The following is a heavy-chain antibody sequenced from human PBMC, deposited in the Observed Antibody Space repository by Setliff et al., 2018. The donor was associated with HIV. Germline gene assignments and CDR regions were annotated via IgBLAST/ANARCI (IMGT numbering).Heavy chain of an antibody. V-gene: IGHV4-59*11. CDR3: ASGSPFDGFDM. CDR1: GGSMSTHY. CDR2: IYTTGST. Sequence: SETLSLTCTVSGGSMSTHYWSWIRQTPGKGLEWIGHIYTTGSTHYNPSLRSRVTISIDTSKSHFSLRLKSVTAAETALYYCASGSPFDGFDMWGQGTMVTVSS. D-gene: IGHD1-26*01. J-gene: IGHJ3*02.